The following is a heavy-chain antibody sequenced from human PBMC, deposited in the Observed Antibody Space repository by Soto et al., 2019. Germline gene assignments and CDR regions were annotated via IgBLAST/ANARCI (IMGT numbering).Heavy chain of an antibody. D-gene: IGHD6-19*01. V-gene: IGHV3-7*01. CDR3: ARDADASGWYHYGMDV. Sequence: GGSLRLSCAASGFNVSPYWMNWVRQAPGKGLEWVANIKQDGSEKYYVDSAKGRFFISRDNAKNSLYLQINSLRAEDTAVYYCARDADASGWYHYGMDVWGQGTMVTVSS. CDR2: IKQDGSEK. J-gene: IGHJ6*02. CDR1: GFNVSPYW.